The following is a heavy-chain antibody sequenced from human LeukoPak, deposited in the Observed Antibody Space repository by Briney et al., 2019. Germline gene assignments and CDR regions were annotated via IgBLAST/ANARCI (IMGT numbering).Heavy chain of an antibody. J-gene: IGHJ4*02. CDR3: AGSGWYGRDYFDY. V-gene: IGHV3-30-3*01. CDR1: GFTFSSYA. Sequence: GGSLRLSCAASGFTFSSYAMHWVRQAPGKGLEWVAVISYDGGNKYYADSVKGRFTISGDNSKNTLYLQMNSLRAEDTAVYYCAGSGWYGRDYFDYWGQGTLVTVSS. CDR2: ISYDGGNK. D-gene: IGHD6-19*01.